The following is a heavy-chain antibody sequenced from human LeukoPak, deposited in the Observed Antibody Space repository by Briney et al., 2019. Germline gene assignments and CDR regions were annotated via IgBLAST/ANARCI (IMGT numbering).Heavy chain of an antibody. CDR1: GFTFSRYG. CDR2: ISNDGNRK. J-gene: IGHJ4*02. V-gene: IGHV3-30*03. CDR3: ARDPYFDC. Sequence: GGSLRLSCAASGFTFSRYGMHWVRQAPGKGLDWMTVISNDGNRKYYADSVKGRFTISRDNSKNTLYLQLDSLRAEDTAVYYCARDPYFDCWGQGTLVTVSS.